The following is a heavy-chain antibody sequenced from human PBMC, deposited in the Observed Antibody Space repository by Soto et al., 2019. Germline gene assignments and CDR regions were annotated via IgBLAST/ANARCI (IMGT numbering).Heavy chain of an antibody. J-gene: IGHJ5*02. V-gene: IGHV3-23*01. D-gene: IGHD1-1*01. CDR1: GFTFSSYA. CDR2: ISGSGGTT. CDR3: AKDRFNWDGWFDP. Sequence: EVQLLESGGGLVKPGGSLRLSCAASGFTFSSYAMSWVRQAPGKGLEWVSVISGSGGTTYYADSVKGRFTISRDNSKNTLYLQMTSLSAEDTARYYCAKDRFNWDGWFDPLGHGTLVTVSS.